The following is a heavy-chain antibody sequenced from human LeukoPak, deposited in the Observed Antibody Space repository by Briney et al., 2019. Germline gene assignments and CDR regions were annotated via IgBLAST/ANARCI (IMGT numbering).Heavy chain of an antibody. CDR3: AREVRGSRSSKGPGIAATWFDP. CDR2: IYYSGST. V-gene: IGHV4-31*03. D-gene: IGHD6-13*01. Sequence: SQTLSLTCTVSGGSISSGGYYWSWIRQHPGKGLQWIGYIYYSGSTYYNPSLKSRVTISVDTSKNQFSLKLSSVTAADTAVYYCAREVRGSRSSKGPGIAATWFDPWGQGTLVTVSS. CDR1: GGSISSGGYY. J-gene: IGHJ5*02.